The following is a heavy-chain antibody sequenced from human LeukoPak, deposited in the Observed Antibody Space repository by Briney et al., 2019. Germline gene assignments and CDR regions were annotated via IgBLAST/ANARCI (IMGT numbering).Heavy chain of an antibody. CDR2: IYPGDSDT. CDR1: GYTFAIYW. CDR3: ARPVGLMVYAPDY. Sequence: GESLKISCKGSGYTFAIYWIAWVRLMPGKGLEWMGIIYPGDSDTRYSPSFQGQVTISADKSISTAYLQWSSLKASDTAMYYCARPVGLMVYAPDYWGQGTLVTVSS. J-gene: IGHJ4*02. V-gene: IGHV5-51*01. D-gene: IGHD2-8*01.